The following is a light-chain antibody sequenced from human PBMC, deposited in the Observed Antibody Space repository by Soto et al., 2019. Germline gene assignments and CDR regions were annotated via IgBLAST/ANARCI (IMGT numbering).Light chain of an antibody. CDR3: CSYAGSYTLWM. J-gene: IGLJ3*02. CDR2: DVS. V-gene: IGLV2-11*01. CDR1: SSDVGGYNF. Sequence: QSVLTQPRSVSGSPGQSVTISCTGTSSDVGGYNFVSWYQQYPGKAPKVIIYDVSKRPSGVPDRFSGSKSGNTASLTISGLQAEDEADYYCCSYAGSYTLWMFGGGTKLTVL.